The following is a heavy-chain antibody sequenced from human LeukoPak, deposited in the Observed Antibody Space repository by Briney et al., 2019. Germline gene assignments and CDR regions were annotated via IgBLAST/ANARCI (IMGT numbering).Heavy chain of an antibody. V-gene: IGHV4-4*07. D-gene: IGHD6-13*01. CDR2: IYTSGST. CDR1: GGSISSYY. CDR3: ARVAAPGIYNWFDP. Sequence: SETLSLTCTVSGGSISSYYWSWIRQPAGKGLEWIGRIYTSGSTNYNPSLKSRVTMSVDTSKNQSSLKVSSVTAADTAVYYCARVAAPGIYNWFDPWGQGTLVTVSS. J-gene: IGHJ5*02.